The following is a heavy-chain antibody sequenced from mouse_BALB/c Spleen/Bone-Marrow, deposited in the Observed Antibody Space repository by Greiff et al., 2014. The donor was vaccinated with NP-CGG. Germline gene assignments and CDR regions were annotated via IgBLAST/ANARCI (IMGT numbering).Heavy chain of an antibody. V-gene: IGHV2-9*02. CDR3: ARYYYGFLDY. D-gene: IGHD1-2*01. J-gene: IGHJ2*01. Sequence: VMLVESGPGLVAPSQSLSITCTVSGFSLTSYGVHWVRQPPGKGPEWLGVIWAGGSTNYNSTLMSRLTISKDNSKSQVFLKMNSLQTDDTAMYYCARYYYGFLDYWGQGTTLTVSS. CDR2: IWAGGST. CDR1: GFSLTSYG.